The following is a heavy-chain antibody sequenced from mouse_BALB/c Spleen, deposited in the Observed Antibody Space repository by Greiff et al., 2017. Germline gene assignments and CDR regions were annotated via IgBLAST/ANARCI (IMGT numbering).Heavy chain of an antibody. J-gene: IGHJ2*01. CDR3: ARTTRGDY. V-gene: IGHV1S132*01. CDR2: IFPGTGTT. CDR1: GYTFTSYW. Sequence: QVQLQQSGAELVKPGASVKLSCKTSGYTFTSYWIQWVKQRPGQGLGWIGEIFPGTGTTYYNEKFKGKATLTIDTSSSTAYMQLSSLTSEDSAVYFCARTTRGDYWGQGTTLTVSS. D-gene: IGHD2-1*01.